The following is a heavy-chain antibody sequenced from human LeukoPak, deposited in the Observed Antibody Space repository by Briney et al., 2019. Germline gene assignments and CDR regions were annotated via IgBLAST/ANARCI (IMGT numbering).Heavy chain of an antibody. CDR3: SREPGSSGSYS. Sequence: GGSLRLSCTASGFTFGDYAISWFRQAPGKGLEWVGFIRSKVYGGTPEYAASVKGGFTISRDDSKSIAYLQMNSLKTEDTAVYYCSREPGSSGSYSWGQGTLVTVSS. V-gene: IGHV3-49*03. CDR2: IRSKVYGGTP. J-gene: IGHJ4*02. D-gene: IGHD1-26*01. CDR1: GFTFGDYA.